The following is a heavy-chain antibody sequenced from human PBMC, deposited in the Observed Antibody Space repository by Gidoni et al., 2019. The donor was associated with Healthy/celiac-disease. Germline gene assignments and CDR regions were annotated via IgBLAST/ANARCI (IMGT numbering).Heavy chain of an antibody. Sequence: EVQLVQSGAEVTKPGESLKISCKGSGYSFTSYWIGWVRQMPGKGLEWMGIIYPGDSDTRYSPSFQGQVTISADKSISTAYLQWSSLKASDTDMYYCARGRGGDRESRAKFDYWGQGTLVTVSS. CDR3: ARGRGGDRESRAKFDY. CDR2: IYPGDSDT. CDR1: GYSFTSYW. D-gene: IGHD2-21*02. V-gene: IGHV5-51*03. J-gene: IGHJ4*02.